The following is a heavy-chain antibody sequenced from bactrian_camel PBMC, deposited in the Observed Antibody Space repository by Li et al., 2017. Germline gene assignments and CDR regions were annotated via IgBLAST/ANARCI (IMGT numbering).Heavy chain of an antibody. V-gene: IGHV3S53*01. CDR2: TSSDGNP. CDR1: GFSLDDPVD. CDR3: AADHYTDLEDTELC. Sequence: QLVESGGGSARAGETLTLSCTISGFSLDDPVDIGWYRRVEENDCELVARTSSDGNPYYDNFVKGRFTIFADTAENTVFLQMNSLKPDDTGVYYCAADHYTDLEDTELCWGQGTQVTVS. D-gene: IGHD4*01. J-gene: IGHJ4*01.